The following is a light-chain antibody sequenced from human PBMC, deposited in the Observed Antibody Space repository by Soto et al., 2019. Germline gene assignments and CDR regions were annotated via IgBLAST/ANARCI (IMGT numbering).Light chain of an antibody. CDR1: QSVSGY. CDR3: QQRGTWPT. J-gene: IGKJ1*01. V-gene: IGKV3-11*01. CDR2: DAS. Sequence: EIVLTQSPVTLSLSPGERATLSCRASQSVSGYVAWYQQKPGQAPRLLIYDASSRANGIPARFTGSGSGTDVSLTISSLEPEDFAVYYCQQRGTWPTFGQGTRVEL.